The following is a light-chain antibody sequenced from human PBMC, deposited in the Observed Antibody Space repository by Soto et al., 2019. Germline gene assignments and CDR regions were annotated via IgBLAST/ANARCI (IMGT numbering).Light chain of an antibody. J-gene: IGLJ2*01. CDR2: DVS. CDR3: SSYASSSTLVV. CDR1: SSDVGGYNY. Sequence: QSVLTQPASVSGSPGQSITISCTGTSSDVGGYNYVSWYQQYPGKAPKLMIYDVSNRPSEVSNRFSGSKSGSTASLTISGLQAEDEADYYCSSYASSSTLVVFGGGTKLT. V-gene: IGLV2-14*01.